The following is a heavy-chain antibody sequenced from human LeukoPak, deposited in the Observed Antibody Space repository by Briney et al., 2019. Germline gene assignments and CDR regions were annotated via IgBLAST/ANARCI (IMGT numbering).Heavy chain of an antibody. CDR2: MNPNRGNT. Sequence: ASVKVSCKASGYTLTSYDINWVRQATGQGLEWMGWMNPNRGNTGYAQKFQGRVTMTRNTSISTAYMELSSLRSEDTAVYYCARRYSYYDFWSGYYGLDFDYWGQGTLVTVSS. D-gene: IGHD3-3*01. J-gene: IGHJ4*02. CDR1: GYTLTSYD. CDR3: ARRYSYYDFWSGYYGLDFDY. V-gene: IGHV1-8*01.